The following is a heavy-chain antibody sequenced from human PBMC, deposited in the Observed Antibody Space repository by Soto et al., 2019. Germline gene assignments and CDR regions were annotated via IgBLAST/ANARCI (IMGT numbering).Heavy chain of an antibody. CDR3: ARHYGGTGFSAFDI. Sequence: SETLSLTCTVSGGSISSYYWSWIRQPPGKGLEWIGYIYYSGSTNYNPSLKSRVTISVDTSKNQFSLKLSSVTAADTAVYYCARHYGGTGFSAFDIWGQGTMVTVSS. J-gene: IGHJ3*02. CDR2: IYYSGST. D-gene: IGHD3-10*01. V-gene: IGHV4-59*01. CDR1: GGSISSYY.